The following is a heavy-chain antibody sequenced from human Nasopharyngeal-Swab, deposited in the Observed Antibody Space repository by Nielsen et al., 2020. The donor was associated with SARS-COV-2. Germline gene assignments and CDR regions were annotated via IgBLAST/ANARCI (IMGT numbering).Heavy chain of an antibody. Sequence: GESLKISCAASGFRFPYFGLHWVRQAPGKGLEWVAVVWHDENIKYYADSVEGRFTISRDNSKNTLYLQMSSLRAEDTGVYYCASHPLDSSGYYYGFDSWGQGTLVTVSS. D-gene: IGHD3-22*01. CDR1: GFRFPYFG. J-gene: IGHJ4*02. CDR3: ASHPLDSSGYYYGFDS. V-gene: IGHV3-33*01. CDR2: VWHDENIK.